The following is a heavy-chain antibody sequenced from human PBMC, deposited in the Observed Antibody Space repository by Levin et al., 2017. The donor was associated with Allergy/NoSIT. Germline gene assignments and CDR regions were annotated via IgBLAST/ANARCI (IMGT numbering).Heavy chain of an antibody. V-gene: IGHV4-59*01. CDR2: IYYTGTT. J-gene: IGHJ3*02. Sequence: SQTLSLTCPVSGGSIHNYYWSWSRQPPGKGLEWVGYIYYTGTTNYNPSLKSRVTISVDTSKNQFSLNLSSVTAADTAVYYCARDYSTGGGAAYDIWGQGTMVTVSS. CDR1: GGSIHNYY. D-gene: IGHD6-19*01. CDR3: ARDYSTGGGAAYDI.